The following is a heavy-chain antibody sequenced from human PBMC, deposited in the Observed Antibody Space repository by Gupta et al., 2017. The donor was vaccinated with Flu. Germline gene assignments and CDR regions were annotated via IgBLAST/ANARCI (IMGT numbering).Heavy chain of an antibody. D-gene: IGHD3-22*01. Sequence: QVQLQESGPGLVKPSQTLSLTCTVSGGSISSGSYYWSWIRQSAGKGLEWIGRIYTSGSTNYNPSLKSRVTISVDTSKNQFSLKLSSVTAADTAVYYCARITTIGLLGPWGQGTLVTVSS. CDR1: GGSISSGSYY. V-gene: IGHV4-61*02. CDR3: ARITTIGLLGP. CDR2: IYTSGST. J-gene: IGHJ5*02.